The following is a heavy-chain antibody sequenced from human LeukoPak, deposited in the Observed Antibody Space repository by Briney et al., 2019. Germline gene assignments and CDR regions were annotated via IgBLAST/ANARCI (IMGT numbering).Heavy chain of an antibody. CDR2: ISSNSRNT. V-gene: IGHV3-21*01. CDR1: GFTFISSD. J-gene: IGHJ3*02. D-gene: IGHD6-13*01. CDR3: ARILSSSHAFDI. Sequence: GGSLRLSCAASGFTFISSDMNWVRQAPGKGLEWVASISSNSRNTHYADSLKGRFTISRDNAKNSLYLQMNSLRAEDTAVYYCARILSSSHAFDIWGQGTMVTVSS.